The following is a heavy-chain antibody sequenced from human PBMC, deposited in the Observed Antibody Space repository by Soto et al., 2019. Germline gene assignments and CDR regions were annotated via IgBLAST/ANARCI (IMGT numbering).Heavy chain of an antibody. D-gene: IGHD1-26*01. CDR3: ISTLGARFDY. CDR1: GYTFTSQN. Sequence: QVQLVQSGAEVKKPGASVKVSCKASGYTFTSQNMHWVRQAPGQGLEWMGVINPSIGTTTYAQKFQGRVTMTSDTSTSSDYMEVSSLRSEDTAVYYCISTLGARFDYWGQGTLVTVSS. CDR2: INPSIGTT. V-gene: IGHV1-46*03. J-gene: IGHJ4*02.